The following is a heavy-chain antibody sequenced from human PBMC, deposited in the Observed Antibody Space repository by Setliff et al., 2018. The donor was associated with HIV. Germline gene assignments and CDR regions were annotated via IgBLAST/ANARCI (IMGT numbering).Heavy chain of an antibody. CDR1: GFTFSSYE. Sequence: QPGGSLRLSCAASGFTFSSYEMNWVRQAPGKGLEWVSYISSSGSITYYADSVKGRFTISRDNAKNSLYLQMNSLRDEDTAVYYCARDTYYTLRGMDVWGQGTTVTVSS. D-gene: IGHD3-10*01. V-gene: IGHV3-48*03. CDR2: ISSSGSIT. CDR3: ARDTYYTLRGMDV. J-gene: IGHJ6*02.